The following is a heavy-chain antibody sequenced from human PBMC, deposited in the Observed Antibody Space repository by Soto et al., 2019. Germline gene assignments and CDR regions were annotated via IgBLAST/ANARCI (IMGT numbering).Heavy chain of an antibody. CDR1: GFSLSTSGVA. CDR3: AHRERSTFDH. V-gene: IGHV2-5*01. Sequence: QITLKESGPTLVKPTQTLTLTCTFSGFSLSTSGVAVGWIRQPPGKALEWLTLLYGNDDRRFSPSLQRRLTVTKDTSKNQVALTMTNMDPVDTATYYCAHRERSTFDHWGQGTLVTVSS. CDR2: LYGNDDR. J-gene: IGHJ4*02.